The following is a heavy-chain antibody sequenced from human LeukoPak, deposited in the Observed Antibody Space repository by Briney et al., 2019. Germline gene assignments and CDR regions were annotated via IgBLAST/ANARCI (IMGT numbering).Heavy chain of an antibody. CDR2: INPNSGGT. CDR3: ARADRLHGGPYLIGP. V-gene: IGHV1-2*02. J-gene: IGHJ5*02. Sequence: ASVNVSFKTSGYSFTDYYMHWGRQAPGQGVEWMGWINPNSGGTSSAQKFQGRVTITRDTASTTVFMEVTWLTSDDTAMYYCARADRLHGGPYLIGPWGQGTLVTVSS. CDR1: GYSFTDYY. D-gene: IGHD3-16*01.